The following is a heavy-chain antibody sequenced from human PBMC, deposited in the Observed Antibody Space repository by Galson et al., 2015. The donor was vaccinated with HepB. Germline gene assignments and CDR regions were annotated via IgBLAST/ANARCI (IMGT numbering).Heavy chain of an antibody. CDR2: IKSKTDGGTT. Sequence: SLRLSCAASGFTFSNAWMSWVRQAPGKGLEWVGRIKSKTDGGTTDYAAPVKGRFTISRDDSKNTLYLQMNSLKTEDTAVYYCTTGLGGTLFYYYGMDVWGQGTTVTVSS. V-gene: IGHV3-15*01. D-gene: IGHD3-16*01. CDR3: TTGLGGTLFYYYGMDV. CDR1: GFTFSNAW. J-gene: IGHJ6*02.